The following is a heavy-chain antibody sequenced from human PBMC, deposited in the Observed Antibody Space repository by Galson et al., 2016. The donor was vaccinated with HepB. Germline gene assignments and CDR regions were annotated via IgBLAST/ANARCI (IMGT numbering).Heavy chain of an antibody. D-gene: IGHD1-1*01. CDR2: ISYDGSNK. CDR3: ARXKGTSVWYKDY. CDR1: GFTFSSYG. V-gene: IGHV3-30*03. Sequence: SLRLSCAASGFTFSSYGIXWVRQAPGKGLEWVALISYDGSNKYYAAXVKGRITISRDTSKNTVYLQRNXRRGEDTGVYYCARXKGTSVWYKDYWGQGTLVTXSS. J-gene: IGHJ4*02.